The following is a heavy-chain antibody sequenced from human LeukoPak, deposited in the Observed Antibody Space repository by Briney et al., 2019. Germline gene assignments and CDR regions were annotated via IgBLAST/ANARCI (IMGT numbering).Heavy chain of an antibody. J-gene: IGHJ6*03. CDR2: ISYDGSNK. CDR3: GRGGSGSYYYYYYYMDV. D-gene: IGHD3-10*01. Sequence: WRSLRLSCAASGFTFSSHAMHWVRQAPGKGLEWVAIISYDGSNKYYAESVKGRFTISKDNSKNTLYLQLDNLTVDDTAVYYCGRGGSGSYYYYYYYMDVCGKASTVTVS. CDR1: GFTFSSHA. V-gene: IGHV3-30*01.